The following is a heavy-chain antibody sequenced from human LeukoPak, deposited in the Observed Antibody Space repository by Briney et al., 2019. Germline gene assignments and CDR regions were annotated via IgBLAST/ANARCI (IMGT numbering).Heavy chain of an antibody. CDR3: ATVRITMVRGDLYGMDV. V-gene: IGHV1-24*01. J-gene: IGHJ6*02. CDR2: FDPEDGET. D-gene: IGHD3-10*01. Sequence: ASVKVSCKVSTYNLTESSMHWVRQAPGKGLEWMGGFDPEDGETIYAQKFQGRVTMTEDTSTDTAYMELSSLRSEDTAVYYCATVRITMVRGDLYGMDVWGQGTTVTVSS. CDR1: TYNLTESS.